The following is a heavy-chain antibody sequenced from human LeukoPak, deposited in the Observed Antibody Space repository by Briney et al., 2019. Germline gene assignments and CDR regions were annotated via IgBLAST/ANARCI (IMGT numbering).Heavy chain of an antibody. CDR3: ARGFPYYYDSSGYPRRRNWFDP. V-gene: IGHV4-34*01. D-gene: IGHD3-22*01. Sequence: NPSETLSLTCAVYGGSFSGYYWSWIRQPPGKGLEWIGEINHSGSTNYNPSLKSRVTISVDTSKNQFSLKLSSVTAADTAVYYCARGFPYYYDSSGYPRRRNWFDPWGQGTLVTVSS. CDR1: GGSFSGYY. J-gene: IGHJ5*02. CDR2: INHSGST.